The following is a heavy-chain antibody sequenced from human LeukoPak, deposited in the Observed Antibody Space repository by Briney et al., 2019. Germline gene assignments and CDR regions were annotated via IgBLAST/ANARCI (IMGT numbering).Heavy chain of an antibody. Sequence: PGGSLRLSCAASGFTSSNYAMHWVRQAPGKGPEWVAVVSYDGSNKYYADSVKGRFTISRDNSKNTLYLQMNSLRAEDAAIYYCATIGDRRTGELYRIDYWGQGTLATVSS. D-gene: IGHD7-27*01. V-gene: IGHV3-30-3*01. CDR3: ATIGDRRTGELYRIDY. CDR1: GFTSSNYA. CDR2: VSYDGSNK. J-gene: IGHJ4*02.